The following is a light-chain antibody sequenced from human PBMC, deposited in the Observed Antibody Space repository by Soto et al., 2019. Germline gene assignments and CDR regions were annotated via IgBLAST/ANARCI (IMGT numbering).Light chain of an antibody. J-gene: IGLJ2*01. CDR3: SSYTSSSTVV. CDR1: SSDVGGYNY. V-gene: IGLV2-14*01. Sequence: ALTQPASVSGSPGQSITISCTGTSSDVGGYNYVSWYQQHPGKAPKLMIYEVSNRPSGVSNRFSGSKSGNTASLTISGLQAEDEADYYCSSYTSSSTVVFGGGTQLTVL. CDR2: EVS.